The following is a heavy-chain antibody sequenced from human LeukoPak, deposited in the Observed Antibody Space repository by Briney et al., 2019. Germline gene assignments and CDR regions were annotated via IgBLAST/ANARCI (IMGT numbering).Heavy chain of an antibody. Sequence: GGSLRLSCAASGFTFSSYAMSWVRQAPGKGLEWVSAISGSGGSTYYADSVKGRFTISRDNSKNTLYLQMNSLRAEDTAVYYCAKARYSYGSDAYYYYYGMDVWGQGTTVIVSS. CDR3: AKARYSYGSDAYYYYYGMDV. V-gene: IGHV3-23*01. D-gene: IGHD5-18*01. CDR2: ISGSGGST. CDR1: GFTFSSYA. J-gene: IGHJ6*02.